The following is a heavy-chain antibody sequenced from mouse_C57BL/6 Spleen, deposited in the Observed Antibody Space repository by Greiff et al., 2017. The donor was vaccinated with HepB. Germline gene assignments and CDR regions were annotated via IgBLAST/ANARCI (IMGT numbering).Heavy chain of an antibody. Sequence: EVKLQESGPGLVKPSQSLSLTCSVTGYSITSGYYWNWIRQFPGNKLEWMGYISYDGSNNYNPSLKNRISITRDTSKNQFFLKLNSVTTEDTATYYCAREGRPVFDYFDYWGQGTTLTVSS. V-gene: IGHV3-6*01. CDR3: AREGRPVFDYFDY. J-gene: IGHJ2*01. CDR2: ISYDGSN. CDR1: GYSITSGYY.